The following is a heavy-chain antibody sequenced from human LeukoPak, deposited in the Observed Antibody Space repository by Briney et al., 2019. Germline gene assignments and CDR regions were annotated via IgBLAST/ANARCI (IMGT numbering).Heavy chain of an antibody. CDR1: GFTLITYS. Sequence: GGSLRLSCAASGFTLITYSMNWVRQAPGKGLEWVSYISSISSTIYYADSVKGRFTISRDNAKNSLYLQMNSLTAEDTAVYYCTGNYYGSGSYADFDYWGQGTLVTVSS. V-gene: IGHV3-48*01. CDR3: TGNYYGSGSYADFDY. CDR2: ISSISSTI. D-gene: IGHD3-10*01. J-gene: IGHJ4*02.